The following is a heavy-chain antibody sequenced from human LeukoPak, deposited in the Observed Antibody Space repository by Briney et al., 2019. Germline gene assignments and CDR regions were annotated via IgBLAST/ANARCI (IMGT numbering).Heavy chain of an antibody. D-gene: IGHD1-26*01. Sequence: GGSLRLSCAASGFTFSNAWMSWVRQAPGKGLEWVGRIKSKTDGGTTDYAAPVKGRFTISRDDSKNTLYLQMNSLKTEDTAVYYCTSRIVGATRHILFDYWGQGTLVTVSS. CDR3: TSRIVGATRHILFDY. CDR2: IKSKTDGGTT. V-gene: IGHV3-15*01. J-gene: IGHJ4*02. CDR1: GFTFSNAW.